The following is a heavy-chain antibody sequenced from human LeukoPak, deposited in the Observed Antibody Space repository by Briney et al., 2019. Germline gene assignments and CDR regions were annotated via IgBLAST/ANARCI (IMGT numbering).Heavy chain of an antibody. CDR2: ISYDGSNK. J-gene: IGHJ4*02. Sequence: PSGRSLRLSCAASGFIFSSYAMYWVRQAPGKGLEWVAVISYDGSNKYYGDSVKGRLTISRDNSKSTLYLQTNTLRVEDAAVYYCAKDRVEGKQWLAQFDSWGQGTLVTVSS. V-gene: IGHV3-30*18. CDR1: GFIFSSYA. D-gene: IGHD6-19*01. CDR3: AKDRVEGKQWLAQFDS.